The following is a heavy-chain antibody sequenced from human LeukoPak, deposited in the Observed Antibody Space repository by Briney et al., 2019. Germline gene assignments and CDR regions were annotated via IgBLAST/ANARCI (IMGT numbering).Heavy chain of an antibody. D-gene: IGHD6-13*01. CDR1: GYIFTSYA. Sequence: ASVKVSCKASGYIFTSYAMHWVRQAPGQRLEGMGWINAGNGNTKYSQKFQGRVTITRDTSATTVYMELSSLRSEDTAVYYCARDIDRVFNWFDPWGQGTLVTVSS. CDR2: INAGNGNT. V-gene: IGHV1-3*01. CDR3: ARDIDRVFNWFDP. J-gene: IGHJ5*02.